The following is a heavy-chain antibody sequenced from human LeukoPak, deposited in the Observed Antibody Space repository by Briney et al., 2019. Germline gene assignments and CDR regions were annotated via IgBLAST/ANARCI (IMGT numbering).Heavy chain of an antibody. Sequence: GESLRLSCAASGFTFSSYSMNWVRQAPGKGLEWVSSISSSSSYIYYADSVKGRFTISRDNAKNSLYLQMNSLRAEDTAVYYCARGGENTYYYDSSGYYYWGQGTLVTVSS. D-gene: IGHD3-22*01. CDR2: ISSSSSYI. V-gene: IGHV3-21*01. CDR3: ARGGENTYYYDSSGYYY. CDR1: GFTFSSYS. J-gene: IGHJ4*02.